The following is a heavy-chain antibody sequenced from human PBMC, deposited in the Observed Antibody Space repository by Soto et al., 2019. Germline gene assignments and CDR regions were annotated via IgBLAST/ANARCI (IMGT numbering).Heavy chain of an antibody. CDR1: GFTFSSYS. V-gene: IGHV3-21*01. J-gene: IGHJ4*02. D-gene: IGHD5-18*01. CDR3: ARDQPGYSYGYGLGY. Sequence: PGGSLRLSYAASGFTFSSYSMNWVRQAPGKGLEWVSSISSSGSYIYYADSVKGRFTISRDNAKNSLYLQMNSLRAEDTAVYYCARDQPGYSYGYGLGYWGQGTLVTVSS. CDR2: ISSSGSYI.